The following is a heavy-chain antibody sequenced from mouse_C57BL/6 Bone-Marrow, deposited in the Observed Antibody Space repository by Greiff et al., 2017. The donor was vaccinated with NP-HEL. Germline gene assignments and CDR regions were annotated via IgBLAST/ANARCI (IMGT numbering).Heavy chain of an antibody. Sequence: DVQLVESGPGMVKPSQSLSLTCTVTGYSITSGYDWHWIRHSPGNKLEWMGYISYSGSTNYNPSLKSRISITYDTSKNHFFLKLNSVTTEDTATYCCARGGYGSSLYWYFDVWGTGTTVTVSS. CDR2: ISYSGST. J-gene: IGHJ1*03. CDR3: ARGGYGSSLYWYFDV. D-gene: IGHD1-1*01. V-gene: IGHV3-1*01. CDR1: GYSITSGYD.